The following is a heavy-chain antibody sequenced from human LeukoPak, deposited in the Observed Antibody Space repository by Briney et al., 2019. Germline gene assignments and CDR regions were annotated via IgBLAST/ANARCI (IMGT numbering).Heavy chain of an antibody. J-gene: IGHJ4*02. D-gene: IGHD4-17*01. CDR2: ISWNSGSI. Sequence: GGSLRLSCAASGFTFDDYAMHWVRQAPGKGLEWVSGISWNSGSIGYADSVKGRFTISRDNAKNSLYLQMNSLRADDTAVYYCAKNYGTSRPFYDYWGQGIVVTVSS. V-gene: IGHV3-9*01. CDR3: AKNYGTSRPFYDY. CDR1: GFTFDDYA.